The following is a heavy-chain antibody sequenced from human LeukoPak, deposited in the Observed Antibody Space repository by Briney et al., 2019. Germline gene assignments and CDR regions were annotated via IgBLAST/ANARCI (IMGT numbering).Heavy chain of an antibody. D-gene: IGHD1-14*01. J-gene: IGHJ6*03. CDR1: GFTFSSYA. V-gene: IGHV3-23*01. CDR3: AKYGLGEAPAYYYMDV. CDR2: ISGSGGST. Sequence: GGSLRLSCAASGFTFSSYAMSWVRQAPGKGLEWVSAISGSGGSTYYADSVKGRFTISRDNSKNTLYLQMNSLRAEDTAVYYCAKYGLGEAPAYYYMDVWGKGTTVTVSS.